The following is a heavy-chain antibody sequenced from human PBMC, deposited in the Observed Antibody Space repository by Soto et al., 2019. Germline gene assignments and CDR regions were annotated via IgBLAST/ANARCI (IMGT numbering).Heavy chain of an antibody. V-gene: IGHV3-23*01. Sequence: GGSLRLSCAASGFTFSSYGMHWVRQAPGKGLEWVSAISGSGGSPSYADSVQGRFTISRDNPKKTLYLQMNSLRAEDTAVYYCAKARCTTSNCYVPDYWGQGTLVTVSS. CDR1: GFTFSSYG. J-gene: IGHJ4*02. D-gene: IGHD2-8*01. CDR3: AKARCTTSNCYVPDY. CDR2: ISGSGGSP.